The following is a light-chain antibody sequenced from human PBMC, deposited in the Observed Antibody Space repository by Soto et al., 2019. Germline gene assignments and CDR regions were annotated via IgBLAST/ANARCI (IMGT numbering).Light chain of an antibody. Sequence: QSVLTQPPSASGSLGQSVTISCTGTSSDVGGYNYVSWYQQHPGKAPKLMIYEVSERPSGVPYRFSGSKSGNTASLTVSGLQAEDEADYYRSSYAGANSLGVFGGGTKLTVL. CDR3: SSYAGANSLGV. V-gene: IGLV2-8*01. CDR1: SSDVGGYNY. CDR2: EVS. J-gene: IGLJ2*01.